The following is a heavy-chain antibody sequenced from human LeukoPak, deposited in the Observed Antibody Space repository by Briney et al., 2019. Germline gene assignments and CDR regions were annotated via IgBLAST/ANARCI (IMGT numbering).Heavy chain of an antibody. D-gene: IGHD3-22*01. Sequence: PSETLSLTCSVSGGSISCYYWSWIPQPPGKGLEWIGYIYYSGSTNYNPSLKSRVTISVDTSKNQFSLKLSSVTAADAAVYYCARVSIGVSLDYWGQGTLVTVSS. CDR3: ARVSIGVSLDY. V-gene: IGHV4-59*01. J-gene: IGHJ4*02. CDR1: GGSISCYY. CDR2: IYYSGST.